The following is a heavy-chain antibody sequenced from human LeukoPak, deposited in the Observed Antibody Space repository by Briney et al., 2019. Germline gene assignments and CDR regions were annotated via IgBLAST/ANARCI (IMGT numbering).Heavy chain of an antibody. CDR2: INPSGGST. CDR3: ARPSASLRTLLIY. CDR1: GYTFTSYY. J-gene: IGHJ4*02. Sequence: ASVKVSCKASGYTFTSYYMHWVRQAPGQGLEWMGIINPSGGSTSYAQKFQGRVTMSRDTSTSTVCMELSSLRSEDTAVYYCARPSASLRTLLIYWGQGTLVTVSS. D-gene: IGHD2-2*01. V-gene: IGHV1-46*01.